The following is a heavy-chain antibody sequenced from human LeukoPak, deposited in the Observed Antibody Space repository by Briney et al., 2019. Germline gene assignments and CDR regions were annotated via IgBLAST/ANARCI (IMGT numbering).Heavy chain of an antibody. CDR1: GFTFSSYW. V-gene: IGHV3-7*01. J-gene: IGHJ4*02. CDR3: ARENGYSSSWYYFDY. Sequence: GGSLRLSCAASGFTFSSYWMSWVRQAPGKGLEWVANIKQDGSEKYYVDSEKGRYTISRDNAKNSRYLQMNSLRAEDTAVYYCARENGYSSSWYYFDYWGQGTLVTVSS. CDR2: IKQDGSEK. D-gene: IGHD6-13*01.